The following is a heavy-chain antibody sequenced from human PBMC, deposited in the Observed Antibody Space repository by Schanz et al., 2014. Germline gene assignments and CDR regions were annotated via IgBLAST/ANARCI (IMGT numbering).Heavy chain of an antibody. CDR2: ISSRGSHI. CDR3: ARESSNDIVLVPGAVFDH. CDR1: GFTASSHS. J-gene: IGHJ4*02. V-gene: IGHV3-21*02. D-gene: IGHD2-2*01. Sequence: EVQLVESGGGLVKPGGSLRLSCGVSGFTASSHSMNWVRQAPGKGLEWVSSISSRGSHIYYADSVKGRFTVSRDNSKNTVYLQMNSLRPGDTAVYYCARESSNDIVLVPGAVFDHWGQGILVTVSS.